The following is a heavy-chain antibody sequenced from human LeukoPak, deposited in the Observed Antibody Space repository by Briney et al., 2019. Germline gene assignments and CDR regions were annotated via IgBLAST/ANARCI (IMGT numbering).Heavy chain of an antibody. D-gene: IGHD6-6*01. CDR3: ARVEGIAARPCAFDI. CDR2: IIPILGIA. Sequence: GASVKVSCKASGGTFSSYAISWVRQAPGQGLEWMGRIIPILGIANYAQKFQGRVTITADKSTSTAYMELSSLRSEDTAVYYCARVEGIAARPCAFDIWGQGTMLTVSS. J-gene: IGHJ3*02. CDR1: GGTFSSYA. V-gene: IGHV1-69*04.